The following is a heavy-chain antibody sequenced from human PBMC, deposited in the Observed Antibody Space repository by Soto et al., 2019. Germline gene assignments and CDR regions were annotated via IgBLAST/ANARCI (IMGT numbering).Heavy chain of an antibody. CDR2: ISSSSSYI. J-gene: IGHJ4*02. Sequence: GGSLRLSCAASGFTFSSYSMNWVRQAPGKGLEWVSSISSSSSYIYYADSVKGRFTISRDNAKNSLYLQMNSLRAEDTAVYYCARVSGQYQLLSPLDYRGQGTLATVSS. V-gene: IGHV3-21*01. CDR1: GFTFSSYS. D-gene: IGHD2-2*01. CDR3: ARVSGQYQLLSPLDY.